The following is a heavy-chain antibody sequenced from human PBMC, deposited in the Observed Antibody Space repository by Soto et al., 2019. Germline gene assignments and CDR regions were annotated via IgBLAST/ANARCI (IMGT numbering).Heavy chain of an antibody. CDR2: ISYDGSNK. D-gene: IGHD3-10*02. CDR1: GFTFSSYG. Sequence: GGSLRLSCAASGFTFSSYGMHWVRQAPGKGLEWVAVISYDGSNKYYADSVKGRFTISRDNSKNTLYLQMNSLRAEDTAVYYCVADYVATGAFDIWGQGTMVTVSS. J-gene: IGHJ3*02. V-gene: IGHV3-30*03. CDR3: VADYVATGAFDI.